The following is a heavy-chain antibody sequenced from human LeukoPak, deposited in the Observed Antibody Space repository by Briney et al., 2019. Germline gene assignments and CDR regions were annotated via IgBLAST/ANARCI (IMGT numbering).Heavy chain of an antibody. CDR3: ATYYYDSSGYRDYFDY. CDR1: GYTFTGYY. CDR2: INPNSGGT. V-gene: IGHV1-2*02. Sequence: ASVKVSCKASGYTFTGYYMHWVRQAPGQGLEWMGWINPNSGGTNYAQKFQGRVTMTRDTSISTAYMELSSLRSDDTAVYYCATYYYDSSGYRDYFDYWGQGTLVTVSS. J-gene: IGHJ4*02. D-gene: IGHD3-22*01.